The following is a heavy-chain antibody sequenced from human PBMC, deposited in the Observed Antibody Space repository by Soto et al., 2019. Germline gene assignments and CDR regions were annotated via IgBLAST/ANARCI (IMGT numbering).Heavy chain of an antibody. J-gene: IGHJ4*02. D-gene: IGHD1-26*01. CDR3: ASNFRGRGDY. CDR1: GFSFSNYG. V-gene: IGHV3-7*01. CDR2: IKQYGSEE. Sequence: PGGSLRLSCTASGFSFSNYGMHWVRQAPGKRLEWVANIKQYGSEEDYVGSVKGRFTISRDNAKNSLYLQMNSLRAEDTAVYYCASNFRGRGDYWGQGTLVTVSS.